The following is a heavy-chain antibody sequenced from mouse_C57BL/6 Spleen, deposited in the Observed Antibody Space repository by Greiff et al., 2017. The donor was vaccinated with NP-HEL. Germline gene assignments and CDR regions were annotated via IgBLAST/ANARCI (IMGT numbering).Heavy chain of an antibody. CDR2: IDPSDSYT. CDR3: ARWGGSGLAY. J-gene: IGHJ3*01. Sequence: VQLQQPGAELVMPGASVKLSCKASGYTFTSYWMHWVKQRPGQGLEWIGEIDPSDSYTNYTQKFKGKSTLTVDKSSSTAYMQLSSLTSEDSAVYYCARWGGSGLAYWGQGTLVTVSA. V-gene: IGHV1-69*01. CDR1: GYTFTSYW. D-gene: IGHD3-2*02.